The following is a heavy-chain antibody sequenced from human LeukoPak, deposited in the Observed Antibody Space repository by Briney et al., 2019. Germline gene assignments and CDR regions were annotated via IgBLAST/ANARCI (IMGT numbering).Heavy chain of an antibody. D-gene: IGHD5-18*01. CDR3: ARGQKYRSGYTVTELGSGYFDN. J-gene: IGHJ4*02. V-gene: IGHV4-34*01. CDR2: INHSGST. Sequence: SETLSLTCAVYGGPFSGYYWSWIRQPPGKGLEWIGEINHSGSTNYNPSLKSRVTISVDTSKNQFSLKLSSVTAADTAVYYCARGQKYRSGYTVTELGSGYFDNWGQGTLVTVSS. CDR1: GGPFSGYY.